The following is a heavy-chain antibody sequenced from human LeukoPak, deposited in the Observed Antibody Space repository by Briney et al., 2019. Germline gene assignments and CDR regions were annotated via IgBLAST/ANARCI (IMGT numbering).Heavy chain of an antibody. J-gene: IGHJ4*02. CDR1: GESFSGYF. CDR3: ARLWLESNFADYFDD. V-gene: IGHV4-34*01. D-gene: IGHD6-19*01. CDR2: INHSGYT. Sequence: SETLSLTCAVYGESFSGYFWSWIRQPPGKGLEWIGEINHSGYTNYNPSLKSRVTISVDTSKKQFSLRLNSVTAADTAVYYCARLWLESNFADYFDDWGQGTLLTVSS.